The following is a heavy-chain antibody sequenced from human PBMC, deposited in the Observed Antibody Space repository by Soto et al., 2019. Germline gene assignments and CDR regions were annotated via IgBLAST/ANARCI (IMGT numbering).Heavy chain of an antibody. CDR1: GGTFSSYT. Sequence: QVQLVQSGAEVKKPGSSVKVSCKASGGTFSSYTISWVRQAPGQGLEWMGRIIPILGIANYAQKFQGRVTITADKSTSTAYMELSSLRSEDTAVYYCARASPADSSGWYPDVSYFDYWGQGTLVTVSS. CDR3: ARASPADSSGWYPDVSYFDY. CDR2: IIPILGIA. J-gene: IGHJ4*02. D-gene: IGHD6-19*01. V-gene: IGHV1-69*02.